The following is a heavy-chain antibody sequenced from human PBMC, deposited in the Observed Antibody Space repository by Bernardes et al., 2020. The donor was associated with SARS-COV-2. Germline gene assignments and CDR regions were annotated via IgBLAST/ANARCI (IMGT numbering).Heavy chain of an antibody. CDR1: GFTLRSAG. V-gene: IGHV3-30*03. CDR3: AREGRYCSGGSCYLQYYYYYGMDV. J-gene: IGHJ6*02. D-gene: IGHD2-15*01. CDR2: ISSDGSNK. Sequence: GGSLRLSCAASGFTLRSAGMHWVRQAPGKGLEWVVGISSDGSNKYYADSVKGRFTIPRDNSKNTLYLQMNSLRAEDTAVYYCAREGRYCSGGSCYLQYYYYYGMDVWGQGTTITVSS.